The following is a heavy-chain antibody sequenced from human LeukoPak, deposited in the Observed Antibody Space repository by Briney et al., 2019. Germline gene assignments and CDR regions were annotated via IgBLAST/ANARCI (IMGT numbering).Heavy chain of an antibody. CDR1: GFTFSNSG. Sequence: GGSLRLSCAASGFTFSNSGMSWVRQALGKGLEWVSTISDSGGSTYYADSVKGRFTISRDNSKNTLYLQMNGLRAEDTAVYYCFESGSYAFDIWGQGTMVTVSS. D-gene: IGHD1-26*01. CDR3: FESGSYAFDI. CDR2: ISDSGGST. V-gene: IGHV3-23*01. J-gene: IGHJ3*02.